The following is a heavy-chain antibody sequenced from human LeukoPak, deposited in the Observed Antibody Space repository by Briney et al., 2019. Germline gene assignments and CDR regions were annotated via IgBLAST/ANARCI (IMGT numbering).Heavy chain of an antibody. Sequence: ASVKVSCKASGYTFTSYYMHWVRQAPGQGLEWMGIINPSGGSTSYAQKFQGRVTMTRDTSTSTVYMELSSLRSEDTAVYYCARDRKYQDGGYYMDVWGKGTTVTVSS. CDR3: ARDRKYQDGGYYMDV. D-gene: IGHD2-2*01. J-gene: IGHJ6*03. CDR1: GYTFTSYY. V-gene: IGHV1-46*03. CDR2: INPSGGST.